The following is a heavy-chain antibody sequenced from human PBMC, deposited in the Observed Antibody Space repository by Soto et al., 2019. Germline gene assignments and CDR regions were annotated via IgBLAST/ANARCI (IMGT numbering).Heavy chain of an antibody. Sequence: VASVKVSCKASGGTFSSYAISWVRQAPGQGLEWMGGIIPIFGTANYAQKFQGRVTITADESTSTAYMELSSLRSEDTAVYYCATGGYYYMLYDYWGQGTLVTVSS. CDR3: ATGGYYYMLYDY. CDR1: GGTFSSYA. V-gene: IGHV1-69*13. D-gene: IGHD3-22*01. J-gene: IGHJ4*02. CDR2: IIPIFGTA.